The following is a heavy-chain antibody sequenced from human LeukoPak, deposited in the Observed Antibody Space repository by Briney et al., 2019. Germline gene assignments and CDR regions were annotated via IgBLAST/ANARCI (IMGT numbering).Heavy chain of an antibody. CDR3: ARSNQADDY. CDR1: GFTFSNYW. J-gene: IGHJ4*02. Sequence: GGSLRLSCAASGFTFSNYWMHWVRQVPGKGLVWVSRINPGGSSTTYADSVKGRFTISRDNAKNTLYLQMNSLRAEDTTVYYCARSNQADDYWGQGTLVTVSS. CDR2: INPGGSST. D-gene: IGHD4-11*01. V-gene: IGHV3-74*01.